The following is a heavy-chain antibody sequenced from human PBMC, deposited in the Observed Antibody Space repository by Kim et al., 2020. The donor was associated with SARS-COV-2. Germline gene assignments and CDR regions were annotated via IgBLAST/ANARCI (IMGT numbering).Heavy chain of an antibody. D-gene: IGHD5-18*01. J-gene: IGHJ4*02. CDR1: GGSFSGYY. CDR3: ASARARTRPSRRFSYGTIFDY. CDR2: INHSGST. Sequence: SETLSLTCAVYGGSFSGYYWSWIRQPQGKGLEWIGEINHSGSTNYNPSLKSRVTISVDTSKNQFSLTLSSVTAADTAVYYCASARARTRPSRRFSYGTIFDYWGQGTLVTVSS. V-gene: IGHV4-34*01.